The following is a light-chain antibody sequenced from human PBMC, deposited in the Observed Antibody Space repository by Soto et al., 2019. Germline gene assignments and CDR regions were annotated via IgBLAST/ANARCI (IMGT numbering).Light chain of an antibody. Sequence: EIMMTQSPATLSVSPGERATLSCRASQSVSNNLAWYQHKPGQVPRLLIYYASTRATGIRARFSGSGSGTEFTLTISSLQSEDVAVYYCQQYNNWPPITFGQGTRLEIK. V-gene: IGKV3-15*01. CDR2: YAS. J-gene: IGKJ5*01. CDR1: QSVSNN. CDR3: QQYNNWPPIT.